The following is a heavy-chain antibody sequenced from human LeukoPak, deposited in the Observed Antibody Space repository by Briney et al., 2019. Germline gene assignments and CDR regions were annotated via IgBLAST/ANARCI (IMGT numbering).Heavy chain of an antibody. V-gene: IGHV1-69*05. CDR1: GGTLSSYA. Sequence: SIKVSCQASGGTLSSYAISWVAQAPGQGLGWMGGIIPIFGTANYAQKFQGRVTITTDESTSTAYMELSSLRSEDTAVYYCARADSGTMGAVDYWGQGTLVTVSS. J-gene: IGHJ4*02. CDR3: ARADSGTMGAVDY. D-gene: IGHD1-7*01. CDR2: IIPIFGTA.